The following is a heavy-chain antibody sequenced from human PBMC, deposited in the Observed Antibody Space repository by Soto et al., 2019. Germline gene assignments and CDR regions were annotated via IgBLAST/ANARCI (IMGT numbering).Heavy chain of an antibody. CDR3: ARDLGQQLFDY. CDR1: GYTFTSYG. V-gene: IGHV1-18*01. CDR2: ISAYNGNK. J-gene: IGHJ4*02. Sequence: QVQLVQSGAEVKKPGASVKVSCKASGYTFTSYGISWVRQAPGQGLEWMGWISAYNGNKKYAQKLQGRGTMTTDTSPSTAYMALRGLRSADTAVYYCARDLGQQLFDYWGQGTLVTVSS. D-gene: IGHD6-13*01.